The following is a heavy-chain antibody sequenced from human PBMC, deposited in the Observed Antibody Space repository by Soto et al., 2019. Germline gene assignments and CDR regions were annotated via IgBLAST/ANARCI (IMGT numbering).Heavy chain of an antibody. V-gene: IGHV1-24*01. Sequence: ASVKVSCKVSGFTLTELSIHWVRQAPGKGLEWMGGFDPEDGETIYAQKFQGRVTMTEDTSTDTAYMDLSSLRSEDTAVYYCAATYTVATITIDYWGEGTLVTVSS. CDR1: GFTLTELS. D-gene: IGHD5-12*01. J-gene: IGHJ4*02. CDR2: FDPEDGET. CDR3: AATYTVATITIDY.